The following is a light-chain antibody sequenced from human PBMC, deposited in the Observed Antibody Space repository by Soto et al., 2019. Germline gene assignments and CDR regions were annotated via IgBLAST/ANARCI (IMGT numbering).Light chain of an antibody. CDR3: NSFTTTNTYV. J-gene: IGLJ1*01. CDR2: DVS. Sequence: QSVLTQPASVSGSPGQSITISRTGASSVVGGFDHVSWYQQHPGKVPRLLIYDVSSRPSGVSDRFSGSKSGNTASLTISGLQAEDEADYYCNSFTTTNTYVFGTGTKVTVL. V-gene: IGLV2-14*03. CDR1: SSVVGGFDH.